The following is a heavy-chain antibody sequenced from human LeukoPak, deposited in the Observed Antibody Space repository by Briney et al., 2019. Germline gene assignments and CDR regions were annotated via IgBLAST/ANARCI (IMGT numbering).Heavy chain of an antibody. Sequence: GVSLRLSCAASGFTVSTNYMSWVRQAPGKGLEWVSVIYSGGSTYYADSVRGRFTISRDNSKNTLYLQMNSLRAEDTAVYYCVTPLYSSWGQGTLVTVSS. D-gene: IGHD5-18*01. V-gene: IGHV3-66*01. CDR1: GFTVSTNY. CDR3: VTPLYSS. J-gene: IGHJ5*02. CDR2: IYSGGST.